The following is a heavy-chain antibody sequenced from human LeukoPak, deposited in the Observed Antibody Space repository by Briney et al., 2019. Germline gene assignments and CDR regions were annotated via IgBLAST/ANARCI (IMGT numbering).Heavy chain of an antibody. CDR3: ARARVYCSGGSCYPQPPDY. V-gene: IGHV1-18*01. Sequence: ASVKVSCKASGYTFTSYGISWVRQAPGQGLEWMGWISAYNGNTNYTQKLQGRVTMTTDTSTSTAYMELRSLRSDDTAVYYCARARVYCSGGSCYPQPPDYWGQGTLVTVSS. CDR2: ISAYNGNT. CDR1: GYTFTSYG. J-gene: IGHJ4*02. D-gene: IGHD2-15*01.